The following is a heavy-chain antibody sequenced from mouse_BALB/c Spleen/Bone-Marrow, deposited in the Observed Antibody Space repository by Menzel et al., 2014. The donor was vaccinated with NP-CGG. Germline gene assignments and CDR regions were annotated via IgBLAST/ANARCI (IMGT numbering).Heavy chain of an antibody. D-gene: IGHD2-4*01. Sequence: EVKVVESGAELVKPGASVKLSCTASGFNIKDTYMHWVKQRPEQGLEWIGWIDPANGNTKYDPNFQGKATITADTSSNTAYLQLSSLTFEDTAVYYCVRDYDCFFDCWGHGGTMTVT. V-gene: IGHV14-3*02. J-gene: IGHJ2*01. CDR1: GFNIKDTY. CDR3: VRDYDCFFDC. CDR2: IDPANGNT.